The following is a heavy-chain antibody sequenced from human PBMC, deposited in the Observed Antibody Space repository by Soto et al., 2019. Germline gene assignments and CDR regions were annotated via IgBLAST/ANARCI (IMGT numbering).Heavy chain of an antibody. D-gene: IGHD1-26*01. CDR1: GSSFNTYS. V-gene: IGHV3-48*01. Sequence: PGGSLRLSCAASGSSFNTYSMNWVRQAPGKGLEWLSYISGTSSTTYYADSVKGRFTISRDNAKNSLYLQMNSLRAEDTALYYCAREAPTIGSQYFQHWGQGTLVTVSS. CDR3: AREAPTIGSQYFQH. J-gene: IGHJ1*01. CDR2: ISGTSSTT.